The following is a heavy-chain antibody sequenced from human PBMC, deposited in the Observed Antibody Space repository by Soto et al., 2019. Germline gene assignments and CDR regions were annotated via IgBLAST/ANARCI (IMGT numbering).Heavy chain of an antibody. D-gene: IGHD2-15*01. V-gene: IGHV1-3*01. CDR1: GYTFTRYT. CDR3: ARCIATGPLDP. CDR2: INPDTGNT. Sequence: QVQLVQSGAEVKKPGASVKIACKSSGYTFTRYTMNWGRHDPGQRLEWRGWINPDTGNTNSSQKFQDRVIITRDTSARPAYMDLSSLRSEDPAVYYCARCIATGPLDPWGQGTVVTV. J-gene: IGHJ5*02.